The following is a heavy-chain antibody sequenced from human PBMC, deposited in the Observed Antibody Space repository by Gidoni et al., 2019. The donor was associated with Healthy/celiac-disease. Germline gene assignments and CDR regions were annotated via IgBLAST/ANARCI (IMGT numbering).Heavy chain of an antibody. J-gene: IGHJ4*02. D-gene: IGHD1-26*01. Sequence: QLQLQESGPGLVKPSENLSLTCTVSVGSIRSSSYYWGWIRQPPGKGLEWIGSIYYSGSTYYNPSLKSRVTISVDTSKNQFSLKLSSVTAADTAVYYCARLQVGATSIFDYWGQGTLVTVSS. CDR2: IYYSGST. CDR1: VGSIRSSSYY. CDR3: ARLQVGATSIFDY. V-gene: IGHV4-39*01.